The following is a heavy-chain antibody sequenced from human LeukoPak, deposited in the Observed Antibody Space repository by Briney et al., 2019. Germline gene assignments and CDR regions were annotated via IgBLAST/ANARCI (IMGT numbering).Heavy chain of an antibody. J-gene: IGHJ5*02. Sequence: PSETLSLTCTVSGGSISSHYWSWIRQPPGKGLEWTGYIYYSGSTNYNPSLKSRVTISVDTSKNQFSLKLSSVTAADTAVYYCAATYYDFWSGYYPNWFDPWGQGTLVTVSS. CDR1: GGSISSHY. V-gene: IGHV4-59*11. D-gene: IGHD3-3*01. CDR3: AATYYDFWSGYYPNWFDP. CDR2: IYYSGST.